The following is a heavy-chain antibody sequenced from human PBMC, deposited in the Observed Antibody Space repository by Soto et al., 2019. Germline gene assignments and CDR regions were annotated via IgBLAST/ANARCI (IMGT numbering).Heavy chain of an antibody. V-gene: IGHV1-18*01. CDR3: PRDNHLECFYTFFAP. J-gene: IGHJ5*02. CDR2: ISAYNGNT. CDR1: GYTFTSYG. D-gene: IGHD3-3*01. Sequence: ASVKVSCKASGYTFTSYGISWVRQATGQGLEWMGWISAYNGNTNYAQKLQGRITMTTGTSTSTAYMELRSLRSDDPAVFYFPRDNHLECFYTFFAPWGQGTLVPVSP.